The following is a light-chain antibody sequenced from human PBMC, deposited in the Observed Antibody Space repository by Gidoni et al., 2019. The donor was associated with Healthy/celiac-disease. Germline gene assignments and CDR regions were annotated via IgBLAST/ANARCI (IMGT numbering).Light chain of an antibody. V-gene: IGKV1-27*01. CDR2: SAY. CDR1: QGISNY. CDR3: QKYNSAPFT. J-gene: IGKJ3*01. Sequence: DIQMTQSPSSLSASVGDRVTITCRSSQGISNYLAWYQQKPGKGPKLLIYSAYTLQSGGPSRFSGSGSATDFTLTISSRQPEDVSTYYCQKYNSAPFTFGPGTKVDIK.